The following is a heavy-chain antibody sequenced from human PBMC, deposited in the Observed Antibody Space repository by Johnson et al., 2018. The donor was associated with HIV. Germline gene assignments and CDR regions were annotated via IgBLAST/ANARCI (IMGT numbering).Heavy chain of an antibody. CDR2: IWYDGSKK. J-gene: IGHJ3*01. D-gene: IGHD7-27*01. Sequence: QVQLVESGGGVVQPGRSLRLSCAASRFTFSSYAMHWVRQAPGKGLEWVAVIWYDGSKKYYVESVQGRFTISRDNSKNTLYLQMNSLRAEDTAVYYCARQGKRLNWGGAFDCWGQGTMVTVSS. V-gene: IGHV3-33*08. CDR1: RFTFSSYA. CDR3: ARQGKRLNWGGAFDC.